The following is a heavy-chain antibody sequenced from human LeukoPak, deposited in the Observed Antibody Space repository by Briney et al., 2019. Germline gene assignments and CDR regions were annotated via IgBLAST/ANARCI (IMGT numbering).Heavy chain of an antibody. CDR2: IRYDGSNK. CDR3: AKDRMVTITMVRGVIV. V-gene: IGHV3-30*02. D-gene: IGHD3-10*01. Sequence: PGGSLRLSCAASGFTFSSYAMHWVRQAPGKGLEWVAFIRYDGSNKYYADSVKGRFTISRDNSKNTLYLQMNSLRAEDTAVYYCAKDRMVTITMVRGVIVWGQGTLVTVSS. J-gene: IGHJ4*02. CDR1: GFTFSSYA.